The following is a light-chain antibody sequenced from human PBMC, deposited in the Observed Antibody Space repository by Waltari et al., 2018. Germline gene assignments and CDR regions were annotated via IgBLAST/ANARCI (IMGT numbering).Light chain of an antibody. CDR2: KDS. V-gene: IGLV3-25*03. CDR3: QSAYNSGTPVV. CDR1: TLPKQF. Sequence: SYDLTQPPSVSVSPGQTARITCSGNTLPKQFAYWYQQKPGQAPVLMIYKDSEGPSGIPERFSVSSSGTTVMLTISGVQAEDEADYYCQSAYNSGTPVVFGGGTKLTVL. J-gene: IGLJ2*01.